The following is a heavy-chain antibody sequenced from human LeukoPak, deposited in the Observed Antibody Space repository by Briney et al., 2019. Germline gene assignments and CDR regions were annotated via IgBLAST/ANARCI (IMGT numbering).Heavy chain of an antibody. CDR2: IIPICGTA. CDR1: GGTFSSYA. D-gene: IGHD3-22*01. V-gene: IGHV1-69*13. Sequence: GASVKVSCKASGGTFSSYAISWVRQAPGQGLEWMGGIIPICGTANYAQKFQGRVTITADESTSTAYMELSSLRSEDTAVYYCARDISTVVVNSNWFDPWGQGTLVTVSS. CDR3: ARDISTVVVNSNWFDP. J-gene: IGHJ5*02.